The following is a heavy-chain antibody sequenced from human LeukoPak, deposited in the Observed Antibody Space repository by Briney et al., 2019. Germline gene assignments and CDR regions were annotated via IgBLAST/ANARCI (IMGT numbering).Heavy chain of an antibody. D-gene: IGHD3-10*01. CDR3: AKALYYYGSGSYYNRPFDY. CDR2: IRYDGSNK. V-gene: IGHV3-30*02. CDR1: GFIFSSYG. J-gene: IGHJ4*02. Sequence: PGGSLRLSCAASGFIFSSYGMHWVRQAPGKGLEWVAFIRYDGSNKYYADSVKGRFTISRDNSKNTLYLQMNSLRAEDTAVYYCAKALYYYGSGSYYNRPFDYWGQGTLVTVSS.